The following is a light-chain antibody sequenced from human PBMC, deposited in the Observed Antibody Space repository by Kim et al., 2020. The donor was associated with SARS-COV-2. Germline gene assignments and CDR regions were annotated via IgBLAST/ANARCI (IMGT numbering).Light chain of an antibody. CDR1: DIGFHN. Sequence: PGKAANFTCGGRDIGFHNVQWYQQNPGQAPVLVIYYDNDRPSGIPERFSGSNSGHTATLTISMVEAGDEADYYCQVWDSNSDHLVFGGGTQLTVL. V-gene: IGLV3-21*04. CDR3: QVWDSNSDHLV. J-gene: IGLJ2*01. CDR2: YDN.